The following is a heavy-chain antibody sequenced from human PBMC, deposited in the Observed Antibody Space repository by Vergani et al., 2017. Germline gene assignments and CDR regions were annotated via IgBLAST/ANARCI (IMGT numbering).Heavy chain of an antibody. CDR3: ARGRGYCSXGSCYSSGNYYMDV. V-gene: IGHV4-34*01. Sequence: QVQLQQWGAGLLKPSETLFLTCAVYGGSFSDYYWSWIRQPPGKGLEWIGEINHSGSTNYNPSLKSRVTISVDTSKNQFSLKLSSVTAAGTAVYYCARGRGYCSXGSCYSSGNYYMDVWGKGTTVTVSS. CDR2: INHSGST. J-gene: IGHJ6*03. CDR1: GGSFSDYY. D-gene: IGHD2-15*01.